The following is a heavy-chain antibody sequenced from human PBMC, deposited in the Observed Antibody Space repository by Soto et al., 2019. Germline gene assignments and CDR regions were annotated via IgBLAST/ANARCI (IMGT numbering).Heavy chain of an antibody. CDR3: ASWRNWNYGPDY. CDR2: IYYSGST. J-gene: IGHJ4*02. V-gene: IGHV4-39*01. Sequence: SETLSLACTVSGGSISSSSYYWGGIRQPPGKGLEWIGSIYYSGSTYYNPSLKSRVTISVDTSKNQFSLKLSSVTAADTAVYNCASWRNWNYGPDYWGQATLVTVSS. CDR1: GGSISSSSYY. D-gene: IGHD1-7*01.